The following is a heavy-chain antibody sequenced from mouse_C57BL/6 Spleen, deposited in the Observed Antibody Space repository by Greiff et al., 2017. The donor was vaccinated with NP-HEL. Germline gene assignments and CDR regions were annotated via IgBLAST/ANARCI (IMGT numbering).Heavy chain of an antibody. CDR1: GYTFTSYW. CDR2: IYPSDSET. J-gene: IGHJ1*03. V-gene: IGHV1-61*01. CDR3: ARPYYGSSNWYFDV. D-gene: IGHD1-1*01. Sequence: VQLQQPGAELVRPGSSVKLSCKASGYTFTSYWMDWVKQRPGQGLEWIGNIYPSDSETHYNQKFKDKATLTVDKSSSTAYMQLSSLTSEDSAVYYCARPYYGSSNWYFDVWGTGTTVTVSS.